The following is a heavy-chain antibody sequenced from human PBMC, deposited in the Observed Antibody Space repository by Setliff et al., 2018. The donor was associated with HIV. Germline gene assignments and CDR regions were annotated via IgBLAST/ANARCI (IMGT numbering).Heavy chain of an antibody. CDR2: IYSNGIT. V-gene: IGHV4-4*09. D-gene: IGHD5-12*01. Sequence: PSETLSLTCTVSGGSIGVDCWSWIRQPPGKGLEWIGYIYSNGITRYNPSLKSRVTISLDTSKTEFSLTLKSVTAADTAIYYCARLPRGPWRWDYWGQGMLVTVSS. CDR3: ARLPRGPWRWDY. J-gene: IGHJ4*02. CDR1: GGSIGVDC.